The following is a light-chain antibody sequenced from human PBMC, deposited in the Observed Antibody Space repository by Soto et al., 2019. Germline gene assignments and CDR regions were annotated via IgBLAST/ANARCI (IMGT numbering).Light chain of an antibody. J-gene: IGKJ3*01. CDR3: QQYGSSPFT. Sequence: EIVLTQSPGTLSLSPGERATLSCRASQSVSRNYLAWYQQIPGQAPRLLIYGASSRATGIPDTFSGSGSGKDFTLTISRLEPEDFAVYYCQQYGSSPFTFGPGTKVDIK. CDR2: GAS. CDR1: QSVSRNY. V-gene: IGKV3-20*01.